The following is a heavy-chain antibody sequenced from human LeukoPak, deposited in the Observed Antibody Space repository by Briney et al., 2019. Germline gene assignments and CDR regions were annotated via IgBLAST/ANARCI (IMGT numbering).Heavy chain of an antibody. CDR3: ARAPLMITFGGVIVPFDY. V-gene: IGHV4-30-4*01. D-gene: IGHD3-16*02. CDR1: GGSISIGDYY. Sequence: SETLSLTCTVSGGSISIGDYYWSWIRQPPGKGPEWIGYIYYSGSTYYNPSLKSRVTISVDTSKNQFSLKLSSVTAADTAVYYCARAPLMITFGGVIVPFDYWGQGTLVTVSS. J-gene: IGHJ4*02. CDR2: IYYSGST.